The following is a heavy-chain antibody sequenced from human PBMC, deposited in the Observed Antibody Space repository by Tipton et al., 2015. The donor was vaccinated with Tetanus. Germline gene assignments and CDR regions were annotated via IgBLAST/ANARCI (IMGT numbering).Heavy chain of an antibody. J-gene: IGHJ5*02. Sequence: TLSLTCTVSGDSISRGGYFWNWIRQRPGKGPEGVGYIYYSGDTYYNPSLKSRVFMSVDTSKNQFSLNLTSVTAADTAVYYCARDQGGGRVVRLNWLDPWGQGTLVTVSS. CDR1: GDSISRGGYF. CDR2: IYYSGDT. V-gene: IGHV4-31*03. CDR3: ARDQGGGRVVRLNWLDP. D-gene: IGHD6-6*01.